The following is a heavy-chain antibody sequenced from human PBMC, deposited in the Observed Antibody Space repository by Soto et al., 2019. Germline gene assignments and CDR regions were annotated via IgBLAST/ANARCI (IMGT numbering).Heavy chain of an antibody. CDR3: ARDQGGSYDSWFVP. J-gene: IGHJ5*02. D-gene: IGHD1-26*01. Sequence: EVQLVESGGGLVKPGGSLRLSCAFTFSTYSLNWVRQAPGKGLEWVSSISSSSSYIKYADSVKGRFTISRDNAENSLYLQMSSLSAEDTAVYYCARDQGGSYDSWFVPWGQGTLVTVSS. CDR2: ISSSSSYI. CDR1: TFSTYS. V-gene: IGHV3-21*01.